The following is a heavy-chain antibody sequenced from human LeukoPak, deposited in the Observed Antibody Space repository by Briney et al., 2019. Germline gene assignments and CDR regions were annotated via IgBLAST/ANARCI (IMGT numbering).Heavy chain of an antibody. Sequence: VASVKVSCKASGYTFTSYDINWVRQATGQGLEWMGWMNPNSGNTGYAQKFQGRVTMTRNTSISTAYMELSSLRSEDTAVYYCARGREPRLYYYYGMDVWGQGTTVIVSS. D-gene: IGHD1-14*01. CDR2: MNPNSGNT. J-gene: IGHJ6*02. V-gene: IGHV1-8*01. CDR3: ARGREPRLYYYYGMDV. CDR1: GYTFTSYD.